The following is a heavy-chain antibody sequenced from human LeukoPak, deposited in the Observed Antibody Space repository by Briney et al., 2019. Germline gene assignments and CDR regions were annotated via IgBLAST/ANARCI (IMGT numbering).Heavy chain of an antibody. V-gene: IGHV4-34*01. CDR2: INHSGST. J-gene: IGHJ4*02. CDR1: GGSFSGYY. D-gene: IGHD5-18*01. Sequence: SETLSLTCAVYGGSFSGYYWSWIRQPPGKGLEWIGEINHSGSTNYNPSLKSRVIISVDTSRNQFSLKLSSVTAADTAVYYCARAPYSYVLYYFDYWGQGTLVTVSS. CDR3: ARAPYSYVLYYFDY.